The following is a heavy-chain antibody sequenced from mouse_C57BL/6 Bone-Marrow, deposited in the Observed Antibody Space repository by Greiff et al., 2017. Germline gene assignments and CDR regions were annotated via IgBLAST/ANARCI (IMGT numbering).Heavy chain of an antibody. Sequence: VQLQQSGPELVKPGASVKISCKASGYSFTGYYMNWVKQSPEKSLEWIGEINPSTGGTTYNQKFKAKATLTVDKSSSTAYMQLKSLTSEDSAVYYCARWLTLKGDYWGQGTSVTVSS. J-gene: IGHJ4*01. CDR2: INPSTGGT. D-gene: IGHD2-2*01. CDR1: GYSFTGYY. CDR3: ARWLTLKGDY. V-gene: IGHV1-42*01.